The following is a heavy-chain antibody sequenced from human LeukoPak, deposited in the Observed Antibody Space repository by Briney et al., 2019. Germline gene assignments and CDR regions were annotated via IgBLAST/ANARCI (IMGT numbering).Heavy chain of an antibody. D-gene: IGHD3-22*01. J-gene: IGHJ4*02. CDR2: ISSSSSTI. CDR1: GFTFSSYS. V-gene: IGHV3-48*04. Sequence: PGGSLRLSCAASGFTFSSYSMNWVRQAPGKGLEWVSYISSSSSTIYYADSVKGRFTISRDNAKNSLYLQMNSLRAEDTAVYYCARAQTGDYYDSSGYYWIDYWGQGTLVTVSS. CDR3: ARAQTGDYYDSSGYYWIDY.